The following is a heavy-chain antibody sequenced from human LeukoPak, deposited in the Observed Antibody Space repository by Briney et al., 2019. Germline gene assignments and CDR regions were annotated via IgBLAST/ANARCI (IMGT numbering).Heavy chain of an antibody. CDR1: GYSISSGYY. V-gene: IGHV4-38-2*02. D-gene: IGHD4-23*01. Sequence: PSETLSLTCTVSGYSISSGYYWGWIRQPPGKGLGWIGRIYHSGSTYYNPSLKSRVTISVDTSKNQFSLKLSSVTAADTAVYYCATNYGGKSRLDWYFDLWGRGTLVTVSS. J-gene: IGHJ2*01. CDR2: IYHSGST. CDR3: ATNYGGKSRLDWYFDL.